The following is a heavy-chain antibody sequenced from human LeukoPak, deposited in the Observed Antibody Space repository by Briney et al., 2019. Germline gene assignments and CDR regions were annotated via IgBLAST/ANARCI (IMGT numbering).Heavy chain of an antibody. J-gene: IGHJ4*02. Sequence: SETLSLTCAVSGYSISSGYYWGWIRQPPGKGLEWIGSIYHSGSTYYNPSLKSRVTISVDTSKNQFSLKLSSVTAADTAVYYCARSKSSSWYSLFDYWGQGTLVTVSS. V-gene: IGHV4-38-2*01. CDR3: ARSKSSSWYSLFDY. CDR2: IYHSGST. D-gene: IGHD6-13*01. CDR1: GYSISSGYY.